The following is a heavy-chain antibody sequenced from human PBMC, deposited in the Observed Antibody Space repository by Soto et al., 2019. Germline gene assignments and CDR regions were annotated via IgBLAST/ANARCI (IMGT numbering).Heavy chain of an antibody. CDR3: VKDGSRHLPAFEI. D-gene: IGHD2-2*03. J-gene: IGHJ3*02. Sequence: GGSLRLSCSASGFTFSCSAMRWVRQAPGMGLEYVSAISSNGGSTYYADSVKGRFTISRDNTKNTLYLQMSSLRAEDTAVYYCVKDGSRHLPAFEIWGQGTMVTVSS. CDR2: ISSNGGST. V-gene: IGHV3-64D*06. CDR1: GFTFSCSA.